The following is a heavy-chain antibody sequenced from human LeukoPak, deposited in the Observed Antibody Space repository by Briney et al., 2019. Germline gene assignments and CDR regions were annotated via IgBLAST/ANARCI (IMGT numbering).Heavy chain of an antibody. CDR2: ISGSGGST. Sequence: PGGSLRLSCAVSGFTFSSFGMSWVRQAPGKGLEWVSSISGSGGSTYYADSVKGRFTISRDNSKNTLHLQMISLRAEDTAIYYCAKVRASAGMGGNFDYWGQGTQVTVSS. CDR3: AKVRASAGMGGNFDY. CDR1: GFTFSSFG. V-gene: IGHV3-23*01. J-gene: IGHJ4*02. D-gene: IGHD6-13*01.